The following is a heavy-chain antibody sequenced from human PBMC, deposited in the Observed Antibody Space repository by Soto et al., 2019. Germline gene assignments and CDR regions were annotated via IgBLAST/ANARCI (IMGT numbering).Heavy chain of an antibody. V-gene: IGHV3-30*18. D-gene: IGHD5-18*01. J-gene: IGHJ4*02. CDR1: GFTFSSYG. Sequence: QVQLVESGGGVVQPGRSLRLSCAASGFTFSSYGMHWVRQAPGKGLEWVAVISYDGSNKYYADSVKGRFTISRDNSKNTLYLQMNSLRAGDTAVYYCAKDPSPYSYGPYYFGYWGQGTLVTVSS. CDR3: AKDPSPYSYGPYYFGY. CDR2: ISYDGSNK.